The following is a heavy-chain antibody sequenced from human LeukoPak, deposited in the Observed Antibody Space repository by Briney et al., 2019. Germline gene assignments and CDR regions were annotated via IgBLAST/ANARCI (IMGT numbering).Heavy chain of an antibody. V-gene: IGHV1-2*06. J-gene: IGHJ4*02. CDR3: ARDLSSTSNWELDY. CDR1: GYIFTGYF. Sequence: ASVKVSCKASGYIFTGYFIHWVRQAPGQGLEWMGRINPNSGDTYYPQTFQGRVTMIRDTSINTAYMELGRLRSDDTAVYYCARDLSSTSNWELDYWGQGALVTVSS. D-gene: IGHD7-27*01. CDR2: INPNSGDT.